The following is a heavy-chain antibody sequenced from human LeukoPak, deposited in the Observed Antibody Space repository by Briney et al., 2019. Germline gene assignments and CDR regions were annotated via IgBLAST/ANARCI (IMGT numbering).Heavy chain of an antibody. CDR2: INPSGGST. CDR1: GYTFTSYY. V-gene: IGHV1-46*01. CDR3: ATVSPPSSASFDY. Sequence: ASVKVSCKASGYTFTSYYMHWVRQAPGQGLEWMGIINPSGGSTSYAQKFQGRVTMTEDTSTDTAYMELSSLRSEDTAVYYCATVSPPSSASFDYWGQGTLVTVSS. J-gene: IGHJ4*02.